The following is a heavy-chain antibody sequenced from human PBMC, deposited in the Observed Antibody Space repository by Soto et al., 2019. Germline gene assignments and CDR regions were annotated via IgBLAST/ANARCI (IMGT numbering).Heavy chain of an antibody. J-gene: IGHJ5*02. Sequence: GASVKVSCKASGYTFTSYGISWVRQAPGQGLEWMGWISAYNGNTNYAQKLQGRVTMTTDTSTSTAYMELRSLRSDDTAVYYCARGEIGYYDFWSGYYPTFGWFDPWGQGTLVTVSS. CDR2: ISAYNGNT. D-gene: IGHD3-3*01. V-gene: IGHV1-18*01. CDR3: ARGEIGYYDFWSGYYPTFGWFDP. CDR1: GYTFTSYG.